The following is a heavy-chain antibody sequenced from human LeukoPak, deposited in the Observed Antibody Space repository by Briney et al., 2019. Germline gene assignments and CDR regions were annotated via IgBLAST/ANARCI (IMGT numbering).Heavy chain of an antibody. CDR2: IYYIGIT. V-gene: IGHV4-39*01. J-gene: IGHJ1*01. CDR1: GGSMISSSYY. D-gene: IGHD6-6*01. Sequence: PSETLSLTCNVSGGSMISSSYYWGWIRQPPGKGLEWIGSIYYIGITYYNAALKSRLSISVDTSKNQFSLRLSSVTAADTAVYHCARLLQYSSSSHFFQHWGLGSLVTVS. CDR3: ARLLQYSSSSHFFQH.